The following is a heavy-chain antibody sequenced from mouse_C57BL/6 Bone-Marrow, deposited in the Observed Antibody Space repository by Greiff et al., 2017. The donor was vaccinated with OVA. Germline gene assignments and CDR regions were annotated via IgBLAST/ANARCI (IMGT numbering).Heavy chain of an antibody. CDR3: TRGYSNDYAMDY. CDR2: LDPETGGT. D-gene: IGHD2-5*01. J-gene: IGHJ4*01. Sequence: VQLKESGAELVRPGASVTLSCKASGYTFTDYEMHWVKQTPVHGLEWIGALDPETGGTAYNQKFKGKAILTADESSSTAYMELRSLTSEDSAVYYCTRGYSNDYAMDYWGQGTSVTVSS. CDR1: GYTFTDYE. V-gene: IGHV1-15*01.